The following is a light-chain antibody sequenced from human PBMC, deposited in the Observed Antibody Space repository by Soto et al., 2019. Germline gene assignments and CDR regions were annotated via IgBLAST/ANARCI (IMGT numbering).Light chain of an antibody. J-gene: IGLJ1*01. V-gene: IGLV1-40*01. CDR3: QSYDSNLSGSV. CDR1: SSNIGAGYD. Sequence: QSVLTQPRSVSGSPGQSVTISCTGTSSNIGAGYDVHWYQHLPGTAPKLLIYGSTHRPSGVPDRFSGSKSDTSASLAITGLQADDEADYYCQSYDSNLSGSVFGTGTKVTVL. CDR2: GST.